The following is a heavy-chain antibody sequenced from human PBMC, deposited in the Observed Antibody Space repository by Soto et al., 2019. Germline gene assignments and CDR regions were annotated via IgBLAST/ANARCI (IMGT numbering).Heavy chain of an antibody. V-gene: IGHV4-59*01. CDR3: ARVYCGGDCYSPYYFDY. D-gene: IGHD2-21*02. CDR2: IYYSGST. J-gene: IGHJ4*02. CDR1: GGSISSYY. Sequence: PSETLSLTCTVSGGSISSYYWSWIRQPPGKGLEWIGYIYYSGSTNYNPSLKSRVTISVDTSKNQFSLKLSSVTAADTAVYYCARVYCGGDCYSPYYFDYWGQGTLVTVSS.